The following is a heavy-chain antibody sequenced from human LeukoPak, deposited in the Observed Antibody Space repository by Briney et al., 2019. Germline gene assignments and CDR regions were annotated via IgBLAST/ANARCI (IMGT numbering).Heavy chain of an antibody. J-gene: IGHJ4*02. CDR2: IYYSGST. V-gene: IGHV4-30-4*01. CDR1: GGSISSGDYY. Sequence: SETLSLTCTVSGGSISSGDYYWSWIRQPPGKGLEWIGYIYYSGSTYYNPSLKSRVTISVDTSKNQFSLKLSSVTAADTAVYYCASYYYYDSSGYYHYFDYWGQGTLVTVSS. CDR3: ASYYYYDSSGYYHYFDY. D-gene: IGHD3-22*01.